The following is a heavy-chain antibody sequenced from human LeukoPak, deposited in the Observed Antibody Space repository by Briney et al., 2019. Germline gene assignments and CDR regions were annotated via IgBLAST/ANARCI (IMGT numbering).Heavy chain of an antibody. CDR1: GFTFSSYR. D-gene: IGHD6-19*01. Sequence: GGSLRLSCAASGFTFSSYRMNWVRQAPGKGREWVSSISSSSSYIYYADSVKGRFTISRDNAKNSLYLQMNSLRAEDTAVYYCARDRAVAPNLGFDYWGQGTLVTVSS. CDR3: ARDRAVAPNLGFDY. CDR2: ISSSSSYI. J-gene: IGHJ4*02. V-gene: IGHV3-21*01.